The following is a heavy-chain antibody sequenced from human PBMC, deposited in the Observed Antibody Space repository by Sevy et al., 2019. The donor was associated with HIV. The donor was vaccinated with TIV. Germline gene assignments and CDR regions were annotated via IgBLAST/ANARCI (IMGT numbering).Heavy chain of an antibody. D-gene: IGHD4-17*01. CDR2: LFYSGST. J-gene: IGHJ4*02. V-gene: IGHV4-61*01. CDR1: GGSVSTDSYY. CDR3: AGCGSAYGDYATGSFDY. Sequence: SETLSLTCTVSGGSVSTDSYYWSWIRQPPGKGLEWIGYLFYSGSTNYNPSLKSRVTISLDTSKNQFSLKLSSVTAADTAVYYCAGCGSAYGDYATGSFDYWGQGALVTVSS.